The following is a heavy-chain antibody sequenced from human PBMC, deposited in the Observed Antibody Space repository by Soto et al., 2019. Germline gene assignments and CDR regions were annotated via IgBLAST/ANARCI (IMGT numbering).Heavy chain of an antibody. V-gene: IGHV1-46*01. J-gene: IGHJ3*02. Sequence: ASVKVSCKASGYTFTDYGISWVRQAPGQGLEWMGIIDPSGGSTSYAQKFQGRVTMTRDTSTSTVYMELSSLRSEDTAVYYCARDDLASTGYPGAFDIWGQGTMVTVSS. D-gene: IGHD5-18*01. CDR2: IDPSGGST. CDR1: GYTFTDYG. CDR3: ARDDLASTGYPGAFDI.